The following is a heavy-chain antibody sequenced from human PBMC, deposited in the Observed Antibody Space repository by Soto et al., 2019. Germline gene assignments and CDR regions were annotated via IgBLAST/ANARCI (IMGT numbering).Heavy chain of an antibody. Sequence: GGSLRLSCAASGFTFSSYWMHWVRQAPGKGLVWVSRINSDGSSTSYADSVKGRFTISRDNAKNTLYLQMNSLRAEDTAVYYCARDRLYYDFWSGYPYYYYYYMDVWGKGTTVTVSS. D-gene: IGHD3-3*01. CDR2: INSDGSST. CDR1: GFTFSSYW. V-gene: IGHV3-74*01. CDR3: ARDRLYYDFWSGYPYYYYYYMDV. J-gene: IGHJ6*03.